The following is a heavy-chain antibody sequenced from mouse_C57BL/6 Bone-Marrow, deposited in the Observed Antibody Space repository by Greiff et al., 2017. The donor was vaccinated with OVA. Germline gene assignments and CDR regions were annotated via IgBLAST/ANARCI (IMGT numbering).Heavy chain of an antibody. D-gene: IGHD1-1*01. J-gene: IGHJ4*01. CDR1: GFTFSDYY. Sequence: EVMLVESGGGLVQPGGSLKLSCAASGFTFSDYYMYWVRQTPEKRLEWAAYISNGGGSTYYPDTVKGRFTISRDNAKNTLYLQMSRLKSEDTAMYYCARRILRGDAMDYWGQGTSVTVSS. V-gene: IGHV5-12*01. CDR2: ISNGGGST. CDR3: ARRILRGDAMDY.